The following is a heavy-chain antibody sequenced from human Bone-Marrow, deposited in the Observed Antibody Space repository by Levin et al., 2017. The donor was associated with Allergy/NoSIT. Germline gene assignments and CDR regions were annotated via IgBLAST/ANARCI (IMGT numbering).Heavy chain of an antibody. J-gene: IGHJ5*02. CDR1: GITFDSYG. Sequence: GGSLRLSCEASGITFDSYGMNWVRQAPGKGLEWVAVISYDGSSKHYTESVKGRFTISRDNSNNTLFLQMNSLRPEDTAVYFCAGDGPCFDPWGQGPLVTVAS. CDR3: AGDGPCFDP. CDR2: ISYDGSSK. V-gene: IGHV3-30*03.